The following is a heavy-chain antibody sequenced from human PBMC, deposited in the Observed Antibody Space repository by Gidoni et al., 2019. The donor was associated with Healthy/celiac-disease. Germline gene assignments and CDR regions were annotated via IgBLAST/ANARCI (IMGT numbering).Heavy chain of an antibody. J-gene: IGHJ3*02. CDR3: ARADVVNDAFDI. CDR1: GFTFSSYG. V-gene: IGHV3-33*01. D-gene: IGHD3-22*01. CDR2: IWYDGSNK. Sequence: QVQLVEPGGGVVQPGRSLRLSGAASGFTFSSYGMHWVRQAPGKGLEWVAVIWYDGSNKYYADSVKGRFTVSRDKSKNTLYLQMNSLRAEDTAVYYCARADVVNDAFDIWGQGTMVTVSS.